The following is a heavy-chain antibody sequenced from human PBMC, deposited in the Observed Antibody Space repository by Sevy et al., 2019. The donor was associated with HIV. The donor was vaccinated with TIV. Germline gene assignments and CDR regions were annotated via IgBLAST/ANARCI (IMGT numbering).Heavy chain of an antibody. Sequence: ASMKVSCKASGYTYTALDINWVRQATGQGLEWMGWMNPNTGQTDYSQRFQGRVTMTRDTSISTAYMELHSLRSDDTAIYYCARGIAAGVDYWGQGTQVTVSS. J-gene: IGHJ4*02. V-gene: IGHV1-8*01. CDR3: ARGIAAGVDY. D-gene: IGHD6-13*01. CDR2: MNPNTGQT. CDR1: GYTYTALD.